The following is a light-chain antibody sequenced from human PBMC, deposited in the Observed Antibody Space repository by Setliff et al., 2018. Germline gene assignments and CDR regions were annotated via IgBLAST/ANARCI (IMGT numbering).Light chain of an antibody. CDR3: LQYTPYFAT. V-gene: IGKV1-5*03. J-gene: IGKJ1*01. CDR2: KGS. Sequence: DVQMTQSPATVSAFVGDRVTITCRASHSVGEWLAWYQQKAGDAPKLLIYKGSSLHDGVPSRFSGSGSETQFTLTISSLHPGDAATYFCLQYTPYFATFGQGTKVDIK. CDR1: HSVGEW.